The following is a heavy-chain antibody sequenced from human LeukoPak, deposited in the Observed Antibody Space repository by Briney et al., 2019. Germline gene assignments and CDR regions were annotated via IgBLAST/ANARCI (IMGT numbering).Heavy chain of an antibody. CDR1: GGSISSSNW. CDR2: IYHSGST. D-gene: IGHD6-19*01. J-gene: IGHJ4*02. V-gene: IGHV4-4*02. Sequence: PSETLSLTCAVSGGSISSSNWWSWVRQPPGKGLEWIGEIYHSGSTNYNPSLKSRVTISVDKSKNQFSLKLSSVTAADTAVYYCARANLPLLGGTSFDYWGQGTLVTVSS. CDR3: ARANLPLLGGTSFDY.